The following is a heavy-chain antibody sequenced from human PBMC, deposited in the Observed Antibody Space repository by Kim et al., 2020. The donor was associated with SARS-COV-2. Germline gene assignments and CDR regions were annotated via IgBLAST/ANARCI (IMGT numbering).Heavy chain of an antibody. CDR3: ARWQWLVHGLFDY. V-gene: IGHV4-39*01. CDR2: IYYSGST. J-gene: IGHJ4*02. Sequence: SETLSLTCTVSGGSISSSSYYWGWIRQPPGKGLEWIGSIYYSGSTYYNPSLKSRVTISVDTSKNQFSLKLSSVTAADTAVYYCARWQWLVHGLFDYWGQGTLVTVSS. CDR1: GGSISSSSYY. D-gene: IGHD6-19*01.